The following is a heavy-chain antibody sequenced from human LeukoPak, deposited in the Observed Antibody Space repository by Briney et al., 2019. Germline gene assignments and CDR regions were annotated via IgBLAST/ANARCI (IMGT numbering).Heavy chain of an antibody. V-gene: IGHV3-43*01. CDR1: GFTFDEYT. D-gene: IGHD3-3*01. Sequence: PGGSLRLSCVASGFTFDEYTMDWVRQVPGKGLEWVSLISWDGETTYLADSVKGRFTISRDDSKNSLYLQMNSLRTEDTGLYYCAREPPSGPGYFDYWGQGTLVTVSS. J-gene: IGHJ4*02. CDR3: AREPPSGPGYFDY. CDR2: ISWDGETT.